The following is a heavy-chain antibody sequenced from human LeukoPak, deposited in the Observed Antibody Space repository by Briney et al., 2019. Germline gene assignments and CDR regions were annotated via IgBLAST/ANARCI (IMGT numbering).Heavy chain of an antibody. CDR3: ARRGGYSSSWYGYNWFDP. D-gene: IGHD6-13*01. CDR2: IYYSGST. Sequence: SETLSLTCTVSGGSISSYYWSWIRQPPGKGLEWIGYIYYSGSTNYNPSLKSRVTISVDTSKNQFSLKLSSVTAADTAVYYCARRGGYSSSWYGYNWFDPWGQGTLVTVSS. J-gene: IGHJ5*02. V-gene: IGHV4-59*12. CDR1: GGSISSYY.